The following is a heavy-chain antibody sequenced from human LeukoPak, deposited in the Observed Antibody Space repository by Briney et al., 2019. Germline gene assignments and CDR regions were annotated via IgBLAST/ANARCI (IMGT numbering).Heavy chain of an antibody. D-gene: IGHD2-8*01. CDR3: ARELGGDTNDY. Sequence: PSETLSLTCAVYGGSCSGYYWSWIRPPPGKGLEGSGEINHSGSTNYNPFLKSRVTISVDTSNNQFSLKLSSVTAADTAVYYCARELGGDTNDYWGQGTLVTVSS. CDR1: GGSCSGYY. V-gene: IGHV4-34*01. CDR2: INHSGST. J-gene: IGHJ4*02.